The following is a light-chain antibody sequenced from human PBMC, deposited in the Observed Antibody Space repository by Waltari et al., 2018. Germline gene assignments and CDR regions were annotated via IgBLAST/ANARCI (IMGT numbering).Light chain of an antibody. CDR1: QSISRW. J-gene: IGKJ2*01. V-gene: IGKV1-5*03. Sequence: DLQMTQSPSTLSASVGDRVTIPCRASQSISRWLAWYQQKPGKAPKLLIYKASILKSGVPSRFSGSGSGTEFTLTISSLQPDDFATYFCQQYNGYSGYTFGQGTKLEIK. CDR3: QQYNGYSGYT. CDR2: KAS.